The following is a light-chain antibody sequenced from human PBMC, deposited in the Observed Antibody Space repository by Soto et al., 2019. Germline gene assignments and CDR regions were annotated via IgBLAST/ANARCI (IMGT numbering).Light chain of an antibody. V-gene: IGKV3-20*01. Sequence: EIVLTQSPGTLSLSPGERATLSCRASQSVSSAYLARYQQIPGQAPRLLIDGASSRATGIPDRFSGSGSGTDFTLTISGLEPEDFAVYYCQQSGSSFYTFGQGTKLEIK. CDR1: QSVSSAY. J-gene: IGKJ2*01. CDR3: QQSGSSFYT. CDR2: GAS.